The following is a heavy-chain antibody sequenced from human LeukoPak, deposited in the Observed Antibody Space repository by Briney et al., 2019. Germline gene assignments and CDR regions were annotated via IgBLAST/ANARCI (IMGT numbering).Heavy chain of an antibody. CDR1: GGSIGSDY. Sequence: SETLSLTCSVSGGSIGSDYWTWIRQSPGRGLEWIGYIYYIGSTSYNPSLKSRVTISVDTSKNEVFLNLTSVTTADTPLYYCARGRSSWNYDYWGQGTLVTVSS. J-gene: IGHJ4*02. V-gene: IGHV4-59*01. CDR2: IYYIGST. D-gene: IGHD6-13*01. CDR3: ARGRSSWNYDY.